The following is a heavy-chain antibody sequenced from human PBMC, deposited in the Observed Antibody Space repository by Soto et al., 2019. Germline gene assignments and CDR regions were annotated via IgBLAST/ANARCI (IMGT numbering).Heavy chain of an antibody. Sequence: PSETLSLTCSVSGGSVSNKTYYWSWIRQPPGKRLEWIGYVYYSGTTNYNPSLKSRVTISVDLSKNQCSLRLSSVTTADTALYYCARTTAVPNTRRSRCFFNYWGQGTLVTVSS. CDR1: GGSVSNKTYY. V-gene: IGHV4-61*01. CDR3: ARTTAVPNTRRSRCFFNY. J-gene: IGHJ4*02. CDR2: VYYSGTT. D-gene: IGHD4-17*01.